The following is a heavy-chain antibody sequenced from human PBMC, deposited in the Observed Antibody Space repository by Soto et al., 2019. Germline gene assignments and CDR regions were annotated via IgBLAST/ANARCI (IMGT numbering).Heavy chain of an antibody. D-gene: IGHD5-12*01. J-gene: IGHJ3*02. CDR3: ARDGVDIVAADAFDI. CDR2: ISSSGSTI. V-gene: IGHV3-11*01. CDR1: GFTFSDYY. Sequence: GGSLRLSCAASGFTFSDYYMSWIRQAPGKGLEWVSYISSSGSTIYYADSVKGRFTISRDNAKNSLYLQMNSLRAEDTAVYYCARDGVDIVAADAFDIWGQGTMVTVSS.